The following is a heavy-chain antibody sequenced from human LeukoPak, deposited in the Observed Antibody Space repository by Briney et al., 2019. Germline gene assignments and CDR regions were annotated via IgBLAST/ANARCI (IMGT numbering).Heavy chain of an antibody. J-gene: IGHJ4*02. V-gene: IGHV4-39*07. D-gene: IGHD3-22*01. Sequence: SEALSLTCTVSGGSISSSSHYWGWIRQPPGKGLEWIGSIYYSGRTFYNPSLTSRVTISVDTSKSQFSLKLNSVTAADTAVYYCARGPYYSDSVTYSFDYWGQGALVTVSS. CDR3: ARGPYYSDSVTYSFDY. CDR1: GGSISSSSHY. CDR2: IYYSGRT.